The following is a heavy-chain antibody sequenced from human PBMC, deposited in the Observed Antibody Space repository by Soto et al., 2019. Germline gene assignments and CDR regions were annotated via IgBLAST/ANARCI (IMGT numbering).Heavy chain of an antibody. CDR2: IYYSGST. D-gene: IGHD2-15*01. CDR1: GGSISSGGYY. V-gene: IGHV4-31*03. CDR3: ASTYLQKYCSGGSCYESAFDI. J-gene: IGHJ3*02. Sequence: QVQLQESGPGLVKPSQTLSLTCTVSGGSISSGGYYWSWIRQHPGKGLEWIGYIYYSGSTYYNPSLKRRVTISVDTSKNQFSLKLSSVTAADTAVYYCASTYLQKYCSGGSCYESAFDIWGQGTMVTVSS.